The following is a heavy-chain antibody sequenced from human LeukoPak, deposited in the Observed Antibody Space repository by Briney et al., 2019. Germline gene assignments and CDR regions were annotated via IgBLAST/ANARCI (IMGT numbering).Heavy chain of an antibody. CDR2: IIPILGIA. CDR1: GGTFSSYA. CDR3: ASNLDIVATIKRPSQRLAEGDY. J-gene: IGHJ4*02. D-gene: IGHD5-12*01. V-gene: IGHV1-69*04. Sequence: SVKVSCKASGGTFSSYAISWVRQAPGQGLEWMGRIIPILGIANYAQKFQGRVTTTADKSTSTAYMELSSLRSEDTAVYYCASNLDIVATIKRPSQRLAEGDYWGQGTLVTVSS.